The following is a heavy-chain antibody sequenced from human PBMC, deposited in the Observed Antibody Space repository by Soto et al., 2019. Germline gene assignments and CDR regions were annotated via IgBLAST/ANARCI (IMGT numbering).Heavy chain of an antibody. CDR2: IKSKRDGETT. Sequence: PGGSLRLSCAVSGFTFSGAWMSWVRQAPGKGLEWVGSIKSKRDGETTDYTAPVKCRFTISRDDSKNTLYLQMNSLKDEDTAVYYCSTVQPWDTMWAHFYXWGQVTLVTVSX. J-gene: IGHJ4*02. V-gene: IGHV3-15*01. D-gene: IGHD5-18*01. CDR1: GFTFSGAW. CDR3: STVQPWDTMWAHFYX.